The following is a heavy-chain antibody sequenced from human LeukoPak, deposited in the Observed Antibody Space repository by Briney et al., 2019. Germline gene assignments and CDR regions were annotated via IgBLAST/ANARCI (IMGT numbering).Heavy chain of an antibody. D-gene: IGHD6-13*01. CDR1: GFTFGDYT. V-gene: IGHV3-49*04. CDR2: MRSRAYGETT. CDR3: TKDIADN. J-gene: IGHJ4*02. Sequence: GGSLRLSCTASGFTFGDYTLSWVRQAPGGGREWVGFMRSRAYGETTEYAASVKGRFTISRDDSKSIGYLQMNSLKSDDTALYYCTKDIADNWGQGTLVTVSS.